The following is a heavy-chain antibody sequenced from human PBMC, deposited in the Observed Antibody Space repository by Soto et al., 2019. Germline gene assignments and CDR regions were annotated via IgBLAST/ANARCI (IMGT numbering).Heavy chain of an antibody. J-gene: IGHJ5*02. Sequence: SETLSLTCTVSGGAINSYYWTWIRQPAGKGLEWIGRIYSSGSTKYNASLQSRVTMSLDTSKNQFSLRLTSVTAADTAVYYCARGQRFSDWFDPWGQGTLVTVSS. D-gene: IGHD3-3*01. CDR2: IYSSGST. CDR3: ARGQRFSDWFDP. CDR1: GGAINSYY. V-gene: IGHV4-4*07.